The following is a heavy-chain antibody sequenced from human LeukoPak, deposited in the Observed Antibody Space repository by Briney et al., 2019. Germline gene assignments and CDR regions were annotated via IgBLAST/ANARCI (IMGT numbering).Heavy chain of an antibody. CDR2: MNPNSGNT. Sequence: GASVKVSCKASGYTFTSYDINWVRQATGQGLGGRGWMNPNSGNTGYAQKFQGRVTMTRNTSISTAYMELSSLRSEDTAVYYCARTTYYYGSGSSPAFPDYWGQGTLVTVSS. V-gene: IGHV1-8*01. J-gene: IGHJ4*02. CDR3: ARTTYYYGSGSSPAFPDY. CDR1: GYTFTSYD. D-gene: IGHD3-10*01.